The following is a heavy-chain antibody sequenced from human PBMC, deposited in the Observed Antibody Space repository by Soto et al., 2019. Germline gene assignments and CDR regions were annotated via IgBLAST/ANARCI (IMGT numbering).Heavy chain of an antibody. D-gene: IGHD5-18*01. V-gene: IGHV4-31*03. CDR1: GGSISSGGYY. CDR2: IYYSGST. CDR3: ARYRGGNSYCLDY. J-gene: IGHJ4*02. Sequence: SETLSLTCTVSGGSISSGGYYWSWIRQHPGKGLEWIGYIYYSGSTYYNPSLKSRVTISVDTSKNQFSLKLSSVTAADTAVYYCARYRGGNSYCLDYWGQGTLVTVSS.